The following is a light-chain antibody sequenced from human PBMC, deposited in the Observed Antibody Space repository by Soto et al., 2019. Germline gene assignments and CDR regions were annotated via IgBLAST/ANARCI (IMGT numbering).Light chain of an antibody. J-gene: IGLJ3*02. V-gene: IGLV2-8*01. CDR1: SSDVGGYDY. Sequence: QSALTQPPSASGSPGQSVTISCTGTSSDVGGYDYVSWYQQHPGKAPKLMIYEVNKRPSGVPDRFSGSKSGNTASLTVSGLQAEDEGDYFCSTWDDSLNGWVFGGGTKLTVL. CDR3: STWDDSLNGWV. CDR2: EVN.